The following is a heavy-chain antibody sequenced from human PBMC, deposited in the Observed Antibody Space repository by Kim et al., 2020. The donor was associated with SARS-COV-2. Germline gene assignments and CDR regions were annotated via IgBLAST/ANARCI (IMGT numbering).Heavy chain of an antibody. J-gene: IGHJ4*01. Sequence: SETLSLTCTVSGGSISSYYWSWIRQPPGKGLEWIGYIYYSGSTNYNPSLKSRVTISVDTSKNQFSLKLSSMTAADTAVYYCARRTYYYDSSGYCLGYYFDYWGQGTLVTVSS. D-gene: IGHD3-22*01. CDR1: GGSISSYY. CDR2: IYYSGST. CDR3: ARRTYYYDSSGYCLGYYFDY. V-gene: IGHV4-59*13.